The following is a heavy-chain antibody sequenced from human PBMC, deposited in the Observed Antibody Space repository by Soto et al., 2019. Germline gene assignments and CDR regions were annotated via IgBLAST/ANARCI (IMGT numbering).Heavy chain of an antibody. V-gene: IGHV3-23*01. CDR1: GFTFSSFA. D-gene: IGHD5-12*01. J-gene: IGHJ4*02. CDR2: VDGSGYDT. CDR3: AKEIMAAAYATTYAFDL. Sequence: ERQLLESGGGLVQPGGSLRLSCVASGFTFSSFAMGWVRQSPGTGLEWVAGVDGSGYDTSFGASVKGRFTISRDNSENTLFLHMTNLRAEDTARYYCAKEIMAAAYATTYAFDLWGPGTVVTVS.